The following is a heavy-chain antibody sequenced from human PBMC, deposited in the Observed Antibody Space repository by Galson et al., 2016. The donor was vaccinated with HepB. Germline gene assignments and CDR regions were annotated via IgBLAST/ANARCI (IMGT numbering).Heavy chain of an antibody. Sequence: QSGAEVKKPGESLKISCKGSGYSFINYWIGWVRQMPGKGLEWMGIMNPGTSDIRYSPSFQGQVTISADKSNSTAYVQWSSLKASDTAVYFCARIGEPFEYIWDFSGTQEHRDYWGPGTLVTVSS. CDR3: ARIGEPFEYIWDFSGTQEHRDY. J-gene: IGHJ4*02. CDR2: MNPGTSDI. CDR1: GYSFINYW. V-gene: IGHV5-51*01. D-gene: IGHD3-16*01.